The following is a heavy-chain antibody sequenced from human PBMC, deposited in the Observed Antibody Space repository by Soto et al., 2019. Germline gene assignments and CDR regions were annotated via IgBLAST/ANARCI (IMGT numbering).Heavy chain of an antibody. Sequence: QVQLQESGPGLVKPSGTLSLTCAVSGASISDNNWWSWVRQPPGKGLEWIGEIYHSGTANYSPSLNSRVTISLDKSKNQISLQLSSVTAADSAVYYCARHIGVPGTRGFDYWGQGTRVTVSS. CDR2: IYHSGTA. D-gene: IGHD6-19*01. J-gene: IGHJ4*02. CDR1: GASISDNNW. CDR3: ARHIGVPGTRGFDY. V-gene: IGHV4-4*02.